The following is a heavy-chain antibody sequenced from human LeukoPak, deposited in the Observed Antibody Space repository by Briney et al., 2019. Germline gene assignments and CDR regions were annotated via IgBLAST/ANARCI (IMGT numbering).Heavy chain of an antibody. CDR1: GGSISSSSYY. CDR2: IYYSGST. V-gene: IGHV4-39*01. CDR3: ARNNCSSTSCYQYYYYYYGMDV. D-gene: IGHD2-2*01. Sequence: SETLSLTCTVSGGSISSSSYYWGWIRQPPGKGLEWIGSIYYSGSTYYNPSLKSRVTISVDTSKKQFSLKLSSVTAADTAVYYCARNNCSSTSCYQYYYYYYGMDVWGQGTTVTVSS. J-gene: IGHJ6*02.